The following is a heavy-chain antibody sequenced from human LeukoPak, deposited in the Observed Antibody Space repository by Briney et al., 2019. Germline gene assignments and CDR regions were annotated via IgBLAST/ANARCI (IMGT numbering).Heavy chain of an antibody. V-gene: IGHV1-3*01. Sequence: GASVKVSCKASGYTFTSYAMHWVRQAPGQRLEWMGWINAGNGNTKYSQKFQGRVTITRDTSASTAYMELSRLRSDDTAVYYCARVKEDTPQWLVLDSENRTPFDYWGQGTLVTVSS. CDR3: ARVKEDTPQWLVLDSENRTPFDY. CDR2: INAGNGNT. J-gene: IGHJ4*02. CDR1: GYTFTSYA. D-gene: IGHD6-19*01.